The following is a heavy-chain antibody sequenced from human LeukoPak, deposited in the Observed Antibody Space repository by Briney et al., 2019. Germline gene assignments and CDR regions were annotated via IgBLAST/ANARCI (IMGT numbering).Heavy chain of an antibody. D-gene: IGHD2-8*01. V-gene: IGHV3-23*01. CDR2: ISGSGSST. CDR3: AKAAVPGTKYYFDS. J-gene: IGHJ4*02. CDR1: GFTFSSYA. Sequence: PGGSLRLSCAASGFTFSSYAMGWVRQAPGKGLEWVSSISGSGSSTYYEDSVKGRFTISRDSSKDTLYLQMNTLRAEDTALYYCAKAAVPGTKYYFDSWGQGTLVTVSS.